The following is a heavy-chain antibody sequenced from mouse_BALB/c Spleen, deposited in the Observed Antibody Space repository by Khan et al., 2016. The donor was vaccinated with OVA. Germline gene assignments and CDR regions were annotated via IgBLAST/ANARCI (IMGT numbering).Heavy chain of an antibody. CDR3: TRHGCVAWFTY. J-gene: IGHJ3*01. Sequence: EVQLQQSGPELMKPGASVKISCKASGYSFTNYYIHWVIQSHGKSLEWLGYIDPFSGGTTYNQKFKGKAILTVDKSSSTGYIHLSNLTYEDSAVYYGTRHGCVAWFTYWGQGTLVTVSA. D-gene: IGHD2-2*01. CDR2: IDPFSGGT. CDR1: GYSFTNYY. V-gene: IGHV1S135*01.